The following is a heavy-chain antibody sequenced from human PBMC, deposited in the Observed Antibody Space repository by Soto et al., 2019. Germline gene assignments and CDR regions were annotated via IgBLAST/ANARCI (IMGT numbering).Heavy chain of an antibody. V-gene: IGHV3-30*03. Sequence: GGSLRLSCAASGFTFNSYGMHWVGQGPGNGLEWVAFISYDSTKTYYADTVNSRFTITRHNSNNALYVQMKSLTGEDTAVYYCARTWSAWTDLHYCSLDVWGQGTTVTVSS. CDR1: GFTFNSYG. CDR2: ISYDSTKT. CDR3: ARTWSAWTDLHYCSLDV. J-gene: IGHJ6*02. D-gene: IGHD2-21*02.